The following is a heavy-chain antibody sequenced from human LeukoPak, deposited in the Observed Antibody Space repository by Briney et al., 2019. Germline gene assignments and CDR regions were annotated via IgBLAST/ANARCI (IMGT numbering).Heavy chain of an antibody. CDR2: ISSSSSYI. CDR3: AREDGSSGEFNY. V-gene: IGHV3-21*01. Sequence: GGSLRLSCAASGFTFSSYSMNWVRQAPGKGLEWVSSISSSSSYIYYADSVKGRFTISRHNAKNSLYLQMNSLRAEDTAVYYCAREDGSSGEFNYWGQGTLVTVSS. D-gene: IGHD5-24*01. J-gene: IGHJ4*02. CDR1: GFTFSSYS.